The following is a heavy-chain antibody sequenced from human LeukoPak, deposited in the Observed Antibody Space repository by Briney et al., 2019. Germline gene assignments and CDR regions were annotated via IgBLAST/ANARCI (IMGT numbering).Heavy chain of an antibody. V-gene: IGHV3-21*01. CDR3: ARPFGVVITYMDV. D-gene: IGHD3-3*01. CDR1: GFTFSSYS. CDR2: ISSSSSYI. J-gene: IGHJ6*03. Sequence: SGGSPRLSCAASGFTFSSYSMNWVRQAPGKGLEWVSSISSSSSYIYYADSVKGRFTISRDNAKNSLYLQMNSLRAEDTAVYYCARPFGVVITYMDVWGKGTTVTVSS.